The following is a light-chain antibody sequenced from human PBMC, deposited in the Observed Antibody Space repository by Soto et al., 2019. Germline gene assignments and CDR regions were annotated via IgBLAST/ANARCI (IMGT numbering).Light chain of an antibody. V-gene: IGLV4-69*01. Sequence: QLVLTQSPSASASLGASVKLTCTLRSGHSDYGIAWHQQQPDKGPRFLMKLNRDGSPNKGDGIPDRFSGSSSGAERYLTISSLQSDDEADYYCQTWDTVVVFGGGTKLTVL. CDR2: LNRDGSP. CDR1: SGHSDYG. CDR3: QTWDTVVV. J-gene: IGLJ2*01.